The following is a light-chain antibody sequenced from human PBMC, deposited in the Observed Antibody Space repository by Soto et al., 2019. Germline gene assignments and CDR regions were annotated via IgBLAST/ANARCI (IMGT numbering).Light chain of an antibody. V-gene: IGKV1-5*03. CDR2: RAA. CDR1: QAVNSW. J-gene: IGKJ2*01. Sequence: IPMTQSPSTVSASVGDRVTISCRARQAVNSWVAWYQHKSGQAPKLLIYRAATLENGVPSRFSGSGSATEVTLTISGLQPDDYCTYYCQQYYAYSYTFGQGTKVEIK. CDR3: QQYYAYSYT.